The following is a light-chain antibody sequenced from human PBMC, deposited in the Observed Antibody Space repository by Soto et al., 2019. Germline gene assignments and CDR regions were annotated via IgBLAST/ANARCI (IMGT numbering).Light chain of an antibody. Sequence: QPVLTQPPSASGTPGQRVTISCSGSSSDIGSNYVYWYQQLPGTAPKLLIYRNNQRPSGVPDRFSGSKSGTSASLAISGLRSEDEADYFCAAWDDSLSGRGVFGGGTKVTVL. CDR1: SSDIGSNY. CDR2: RNN. V-gene: IGLV1-47*01. J-gene: IGLJ2*01. CDR3: AAWDDSLSGRGV.